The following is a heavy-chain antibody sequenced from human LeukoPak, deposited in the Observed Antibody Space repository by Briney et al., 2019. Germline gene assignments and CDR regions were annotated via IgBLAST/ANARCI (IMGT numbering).Heavy chain of an antibody. D-gene: IGHD1-1*01. CDR3: AAEKPGTGTFLDY. CDR2: IYSGGST. Sequence: PGGSLRLSGVASGFTASSDYMSWVRQAPGKGLEWVSVIYSGGSTDYADSVRGRFTISRDKSNNTLYLQMNSLRAEDTAVYFCAAEKPGTGTFLDYWGPGTLVTVSS. V-gene: IGHV3-53*01. CDR1: GFTASSDY. J-gene: IGHJ4*02.